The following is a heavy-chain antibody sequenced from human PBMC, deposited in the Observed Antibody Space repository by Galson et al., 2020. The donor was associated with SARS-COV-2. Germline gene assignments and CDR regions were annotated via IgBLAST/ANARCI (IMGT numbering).Heavy chain of an antibody. V-gene: IGHV3-21*01. D-gene: IGHD6-13*01. Sequence: GSLRLSCAASGFTFSSYTMNWVRQVPGKGLEWVSSITTSSTYINYADSVKGRFTITRDNAKNSLYLQMNSLRAGDTAVYFCARTGTPHDYYSYYMDVWGKVTTVTVSS. J-gene: IGHJ6*03. CDR3: ARTGTPHDYYSYYMDV. CDR2: ITTSSTYI. CDR1: GFTFSSYT.